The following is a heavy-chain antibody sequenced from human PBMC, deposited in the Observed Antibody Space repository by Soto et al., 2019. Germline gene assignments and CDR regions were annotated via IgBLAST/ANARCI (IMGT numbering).Heavy chain of an antibody. CDR2: MNPNSGNT. D-gene: IGHD3-3*01. CDR1: GYTFTSYD. CDR3: ARAYDFWSGPTKRYFDY. Sequence: ASVKVSCKASGYTFTSYDINWVRQATGQGLEWMGWMNPNSGNTGYAQKFQGRVTMTRNTSISTAYMELSSLRPEDTAVYYCARAYDFWSGPTKRYFDYWGQGTLVTVSS. J-gene: IGHJ4*02. V-gene: IGHV1-8*01.